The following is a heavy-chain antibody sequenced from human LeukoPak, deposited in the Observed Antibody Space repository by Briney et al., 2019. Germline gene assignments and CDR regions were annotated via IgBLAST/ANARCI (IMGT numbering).Heavy chain of an antibody. J-gene: IGHJ4*02. CDR1: GYVFTNYG. V-gene: IGHV1-18*01. CDR3: ARNQPPEGPDY. CDR2: IGTHIGNT. Sequence: ASVKVSCKASGYVFTNYGLNWVRQAPGQGLEWVGWIGTHIGNTKYAQKLQGRLTLTTDTSTSTAYMELRSLISDDTAVYYCARNQPPEGPDYWGQGTLVTVSS. D-gene: IGHD1-14*01.